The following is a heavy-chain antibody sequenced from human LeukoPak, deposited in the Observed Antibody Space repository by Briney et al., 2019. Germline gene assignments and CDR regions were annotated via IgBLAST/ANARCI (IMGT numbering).Heavy chain of an antibody. D-gene: IGHD1-26*01. CDR3: ARGTGADC. CDR1: GASISSYY. V-gene: IGHV4-59*08. J-gene: IGHJ4*02. CDR2: IYYSGST. Sequence: SETLSLTCTVSGASISSYYWSWIRQPPGKGLEWIGYIYYSGSTNYNPSLKSRVTISVDTSKNQFSLKLSSVTAADTAVYYCARGTGADCWGQGTLVTVSS.